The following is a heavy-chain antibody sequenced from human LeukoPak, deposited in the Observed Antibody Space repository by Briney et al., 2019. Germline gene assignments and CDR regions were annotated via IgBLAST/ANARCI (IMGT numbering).Heavy chain of an antibody. CDR2: ISGGGGST. CDR3: AKDLARYY. D-gene: IGHD3-16*01. CDR1: GXTFSSYA. J-gene: IGHJ4*02. Sequence: PGGSLRLSCAASGXTFSSYAMTWVRQAPGKGLEWVSSISGGGGSTYYADSVKGRFTISRDNSKNTLYLQMNSLRAEDTALYYCAKDLARYYWGLGTLVTVSS. V-gene: IGHV3-23*01.